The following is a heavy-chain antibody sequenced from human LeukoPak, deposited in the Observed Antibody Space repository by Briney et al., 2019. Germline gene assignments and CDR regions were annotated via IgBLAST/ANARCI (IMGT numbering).Heavy chain of an antibody. CDR1: GFTVSSNY. CDR2: IYSGGST. V-gene: IGHV3-66*01. Sequence: PGGSLRLSCAASGFTVSSNYMSWVRQAPGKGLEWVSVIYSGGSTYYADSVKGRFTISRDNSKNTLYLQMNSLRAEDTAVYYCARDDSSGYYGPPEYWGQGTLVTVSS. CDR3: ARDDSSGYYGPPEY. D-gene: IGHD3-22*01. J-gene: IGHJ4*02.